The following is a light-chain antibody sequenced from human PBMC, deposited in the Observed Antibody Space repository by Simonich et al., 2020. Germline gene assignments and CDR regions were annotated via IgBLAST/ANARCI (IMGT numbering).Light chain of an antibody. V-gene: IGLV1-40*01. CDR2: GNS. CDR1: SSNIGAGYD. Sequence: QSLLTQPPSVSGAPGQRVTLSCTGHSSNIGAGYDVHWYQRLPGTAPKLLSYGNSNRPSGVTDRFSGSKSGTSASLAITGLQAEDEADYYCQSYDSSLSAPIFGGGTKLTVL. J-gene: IGLJ2*01. CDR3: QSYDSSLSAPI.